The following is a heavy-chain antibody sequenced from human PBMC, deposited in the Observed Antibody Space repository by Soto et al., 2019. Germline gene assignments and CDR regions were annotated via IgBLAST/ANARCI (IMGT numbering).Heavy chain of an antibody. J-gene: IGHJ6*02. CDR1: GGSISSGGYY. CDR2: IYYSGST. CDR3: ARDAIGPVTYYGMDV. Sequence: QVQLQESGPGLVKPSQTLSLTCTVSGGSISSGGYYWSWIRQHPGKGLEWIGYIYYSGSTYYNPSLKSRVTISVDTYKDQFSLKLSSVTAADTAVYYCARDAIGPVTYYGMDVWGQGTTVTVSS. V-gene: IGHV4-31*03. D-gene: IGHD4-17*01.